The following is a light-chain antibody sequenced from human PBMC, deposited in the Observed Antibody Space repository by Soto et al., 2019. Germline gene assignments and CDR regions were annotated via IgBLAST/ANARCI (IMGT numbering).Light chain of an antibody. CDR2: KAS. CDR3: QQFSTSPYT. Sequence: DIQMTQSPSTLSASVGDSVTFTCRASQTIDTWLAWYQQKPGKAPYLLIYKASNLESGVPSRFSGSGSGTEFTLTVSSLQPDDFAVYYCQQFSTSPYTFGQGTKLEIK. V-gene: IGKV1-5*03. CDR1: QTIDTW. J-gene: IGKJ2*01.